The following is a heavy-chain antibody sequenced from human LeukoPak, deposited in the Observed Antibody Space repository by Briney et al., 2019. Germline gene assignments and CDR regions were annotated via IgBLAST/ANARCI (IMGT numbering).Heavy chain of an antibody. D-gene: IGHD3-10*01. J-gene: IGHJ4*02. CDR2: IYHGGST. CDR3: ARLIYGSGIGGGEADY. V-gene: IGHV4-4*02. Sequence: PSGTLSLTCAVSGGSISSSNWWSWVRQPPGKGLEWIGEIYHGGSTNYNPSLKSRVTISVDKSKNQFSLKLSSVTAADTAVYYCARLIYGSGIGGGEADYWGQGTLVTVSS. CDR1: GGSISSSNW.